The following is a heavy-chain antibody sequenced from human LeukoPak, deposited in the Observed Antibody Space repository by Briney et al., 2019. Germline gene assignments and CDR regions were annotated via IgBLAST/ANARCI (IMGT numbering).Heavy chain of an antibody. V-gene: IGHV3-74*01. CDR1: GFTFSSYW. D-gene: IGHD3-10*01. Sequence: GGSLRLSCAASGFTFSSYWMSWVRQAPGKGLVWVSRINSDGSSTSYADSVKGRFTISRDNAKNTLYLQMNSLRAEDTAVYYCARAAYDVLLWFGELEGWFDPWGQGTLVTVSS. CDR3: ARAAYDVLLWFGELEGWFDP. CDR2: INSDGSST. J-gene: IGHJ5*02.